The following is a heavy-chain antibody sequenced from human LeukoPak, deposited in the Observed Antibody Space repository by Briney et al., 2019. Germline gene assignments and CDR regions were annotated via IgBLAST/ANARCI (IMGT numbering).Heavy chain of an antibody. V-gene: IGHV1-69*04. J-gene: IGHJ4*02. CDR3: ARGIWMAAGGPTLFDY. CDR1: GGTFSSYA. D-gene: IGHD6-13*01. CDR2: IIPILGIA. Sequence: SVKVSCKASGGTFSSYAISWVRQAPGQGLEWMGRIIPILGIANYAQKFQGRVTITADKSTSTAYMELSSLRSEDTAVYYCARGIWMAAGGPTLFDYWGQGTLVTVSS.